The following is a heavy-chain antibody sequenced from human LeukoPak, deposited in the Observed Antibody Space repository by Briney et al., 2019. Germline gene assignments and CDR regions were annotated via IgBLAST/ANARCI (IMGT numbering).Heavy chain of an antibody. CDR1: GGSISSYY. V-gene: IGHV4-59*01. CDR3: ARDTPEYNWFDP. Sequence: SETLSLTCTVSGGSISSYYWSWIRQPPGKGLEWIGYIYYSGSTNYSPSLKSRVTISVDTSKNQFSLKLSSVTAADTAVYYCARDTPEYNWFDPWGQGTLVTVSS. J-gene: IGHJ5*02. D-gene: IGHD2-15*01. CDR2: IYYSGST.